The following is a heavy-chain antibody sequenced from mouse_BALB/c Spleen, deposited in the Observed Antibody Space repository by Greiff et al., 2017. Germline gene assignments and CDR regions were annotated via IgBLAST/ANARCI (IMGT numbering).Heavy chain of an antibody. D-gene: IGHD2-3*01. Sequence: EVQLVESGPGLVKPSQSLSLTCSVTGYSITSGYYWNWIRQFPGNKLEWMGYISYDGSNNYNPSLKNRISITRDTSKNQFFLKLNSVTTEDTATYYCARRGLLHAMDYWGQGTSVTVSS. J-gene: IGHJ4*01. CDR2: ISYDGSN. CDR3: ARRGLLHAMDY. V-gene: IGHV3-6*02. CDR1: GYSITSGYY.